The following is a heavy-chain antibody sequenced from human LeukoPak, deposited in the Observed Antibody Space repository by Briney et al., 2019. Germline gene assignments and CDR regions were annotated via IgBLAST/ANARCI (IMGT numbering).Heavy chain of an antibody. CDR3: ARRGRFDAFDI. Sequence: PSETLSLTCTASGGSFSRSSNYWGWIGPPPGKGLEWLGRSYYSGSTYYNPSLKSRVTISVDTSKNQFSLKLSSVTAADTAVYYCARRGRFDAFDIWGQGTMVTVSS. CDR2: SYYSGST. J-gene: IGHJ3*02. D-gene: IGHD1-26*01. V-gene: IGHV4-39*01. CDR1: GGSFSRSSNY.